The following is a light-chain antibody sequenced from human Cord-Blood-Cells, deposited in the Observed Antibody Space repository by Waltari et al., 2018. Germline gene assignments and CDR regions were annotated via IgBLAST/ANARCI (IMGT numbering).Light chain of an antibody. CDR2: GAS. V-gene: IGKV3-20*01. CDR1: QSVSSSY. J-gene: IGKJ1*01. CDR3: QQYGSSPWT. Sequence: EIVLTQSPGTLSLSPGERASQSVSSSYLAWYQQKPGQAPRLLIYGASSRATGIPDRFSGSGSGTDFTLTISRLEPEDFAVYYCQQYGSSPWTFGQGP.